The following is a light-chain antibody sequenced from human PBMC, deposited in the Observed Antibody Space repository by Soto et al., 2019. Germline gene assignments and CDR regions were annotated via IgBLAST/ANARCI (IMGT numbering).Light chain of an antibody. Sequence: EIVLTQSPATLSLSPGERATLSCRASQSVSSYLAWYQQKPGQAPRLLIYGAYSRATGIPDRFSGSGSGTDFTLTISRLEPEDFAVYYCQQYGSSPITFDQGTRREIK. CDR1: QSVSSY. J-gene: IGKJ5*01. CDR2: GAY. V-gene: IGKV3-20*01. CDR3: QQYGSSPIT.